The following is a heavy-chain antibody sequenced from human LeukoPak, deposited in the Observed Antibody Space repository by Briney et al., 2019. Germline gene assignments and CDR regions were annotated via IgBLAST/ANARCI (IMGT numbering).Heavy chain of an antibody. J-gene: IGHJ4*02. D-gene: IGHD5-12*01. V-gene: IGHV3-53*01. CDR1: GFTLSSNY. Sequence: GGSLRLSCAAPGFTLSSNYMSCGPEAPGKGLEWVSVIYSGGSTYYADSVKGRFTISRDNSKNTLYLQMNSLRAEDTAVYYCARGGYIRYAYWGQGTLVTVSS. CDR2: IYSGGST. CDR3: ARGGYIRYAY.